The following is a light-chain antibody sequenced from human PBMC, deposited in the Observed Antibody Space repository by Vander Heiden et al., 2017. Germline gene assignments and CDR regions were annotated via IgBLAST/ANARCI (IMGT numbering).Light chain of an antibody. CDR1: QSFTSDY. J-gene: IGKJ2*02. CDR2: GSS. CDR3: QQSASSPSN. Sequence: EIVLTQSPGTLSLSPGERVTLSCRASQSFTSDYLAWYQQKPGQAPSLLIYGSSSRATGIPDRFSGSGSGTDFTLTISRLEPEDFAVYYCQQSASSPSNFGQGTKLEIK. V-gene: IGKV3-20*01.